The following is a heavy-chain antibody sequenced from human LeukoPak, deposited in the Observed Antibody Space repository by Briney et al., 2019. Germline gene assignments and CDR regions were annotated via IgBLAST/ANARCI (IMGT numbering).Heavy chain of an antibody. CDR3: ARLSFADYYFDC. Sequence: PSETLSLTCTVSGGSISGYYWSWIRQPPGKGLEWIGTIYYSGSTYNNPSLKSRVTISVDTSKNQFSLRLSSVTAADTAVYYCARLSFADYYFDCWGQGTLVTVSS. V-gene: IGHV4-39*01. J-gene: IGHJ4*02. CDR2: IYYSGST. D-gene: IGHD2-21*01. CDR1: GGSISGYY.